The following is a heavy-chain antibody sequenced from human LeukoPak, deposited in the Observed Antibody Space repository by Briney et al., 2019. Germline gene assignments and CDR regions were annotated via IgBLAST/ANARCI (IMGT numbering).Heavy chain of an antibody. CDR1: GFTVSSNY. Sequence: GGPLRLSCAASGFTVSSNYMSWVRQAPGKGLEWVSVIYSGGSTYYADSVKGRFTISRDNSKNTLYLQMNSLRAEDTAVYYCARVQGLEVGLDYWVQGTLVTVSS. CDR3: ARVQGLEVGLDY. CDR2: IYSGGST. V-gene: IGHV3-66*02. D-gene: IGHD1-26*01. J-gene: IGHJ4*02.